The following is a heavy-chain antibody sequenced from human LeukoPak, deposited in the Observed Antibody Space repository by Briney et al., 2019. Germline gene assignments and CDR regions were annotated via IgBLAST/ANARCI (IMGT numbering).Heavy chain of an antibody. CDR1: GGSISRYY. J-gene: IGHJ4*02. D-gene: IGHD3-22*01. Sequence: SETLSLTCTVSGGSISRYYWSWIRQPAGKGLEWIGRISTSGSTNYNPSLKSRVTMSVDTSKNQFSLKLSSVTAADTAVYYCAREAVNYYDSSGYYFFDYWGQGTLVTVSS. CDR2: ISTSGST. V-gene: IGHV4-4*07. CDR3: AREAVNYYDSSGYYFFDY.